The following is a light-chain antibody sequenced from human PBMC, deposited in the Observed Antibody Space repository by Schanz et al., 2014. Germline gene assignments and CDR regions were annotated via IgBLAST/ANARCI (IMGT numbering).Light chain of an antibody. J-gene: IGLJ1*01. CDR3: QSYDISLSVLYV. V-gene: IGLV2-14*03. Sequence: QFALTQPASVSGSPGQSITISCTGTSSDVGGYNYVSWYQQHPGKAPKLMIYDVSNRPSGVPDRFSGSKSGNTASLTISGLQTEDEADYYCQSYDISLSVLYVFGTGTKLTVL. CDR1: SSDVGGYNY. CDR2: DVS.